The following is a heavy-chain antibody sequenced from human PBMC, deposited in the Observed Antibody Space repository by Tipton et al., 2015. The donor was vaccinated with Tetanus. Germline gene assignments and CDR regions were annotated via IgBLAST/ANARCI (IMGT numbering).Heavy chain of an antibody. Sequence: SLRLSCAASGITISRSWMIWVRQAPGKGLVWVSRINTDGRRTHYADFVKGRFTISRDNAKNAVFLQMTNLKPDDTSIYYCARRALTNYGLDVWGQGTTVTVSS. CDR1: GITISRSW. J-gene: IGHJ6*02. D-gene: IGHD1/OR15-1a*01. CDR2: INTDGRRT. V-gene: IGHV3-74*01. CDR3: ARRALTNYGLDV.